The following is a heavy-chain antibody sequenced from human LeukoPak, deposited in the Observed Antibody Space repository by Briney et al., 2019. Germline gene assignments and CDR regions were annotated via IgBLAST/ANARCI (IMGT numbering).Heavy chain of an antibody. CDR2: ISGSGGST. Sequence: GGSLRLSCASSGFTFSSYAMSWVRQAPGKGLEWVSAISGSGGSTYYADSVKGRFTISRDNSKNTLYLQMNSLRAEDTAVYYCAKNLGYYDSSGYSLDYWVQGTLVTVSS. CDR3: AKNLGYYDSSGYSLDY. D-gene: IGHD3-22*01. J-gene: IGHJ4*02. CDR1: GFTFSSYA. V-gene: IGHV3-23*01.